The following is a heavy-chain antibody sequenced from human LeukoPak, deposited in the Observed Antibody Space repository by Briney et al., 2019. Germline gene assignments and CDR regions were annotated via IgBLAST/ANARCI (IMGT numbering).Heavy chain of an antibody. V-gene: IGHV3-53*01. CDR3: ARQGDDFLTAFYT. CDR1: GFTVSTHH. Sequence: GGSLRLSCAATGFTVSTHHMSWVRQAPGKGLEWVSVIYTGGITYYAESVKGRFTISRHNSENTLYLEMNSLRAEDTAVYYCARQGDDFLTAFYTWGQGTLVTVSS. CDR2: IYTGGIT. D-gene: IGHD3-9*01. J-gene: IGHJ4*02.